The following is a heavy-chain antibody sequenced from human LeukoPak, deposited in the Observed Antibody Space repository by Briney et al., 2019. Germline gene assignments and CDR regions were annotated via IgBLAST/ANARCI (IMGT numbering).Heavy chain of an antibody. J-gene: IGHJ4*02. CDR2: IYYSGST. V-gene: IGHV4-39*07. CDR3: ARDSIAVAGPGVDY. D-gene: IGHD6-19*01. Sequence: SETLSLTCTVSGGSISSSSYYWGWIRQPPGKGLEWIGSIYYSGSTYYNPSLKSRVTISVDTSKNQFSLKLSSVTAADTAVYYCARDSIAVAGPGVDYWGQGTLVTVSS. CDR1: GGSISSSSYY.